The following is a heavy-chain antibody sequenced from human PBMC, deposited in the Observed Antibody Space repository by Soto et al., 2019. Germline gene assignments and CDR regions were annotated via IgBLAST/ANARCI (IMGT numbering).Heavy chain of an antibody. V-gene: IGHV3-23*01. CDR3: AKGKSSGWYYFDY. J-gene: IGHJ4*02. CDR2: ISASGRDT. Sequence: GGSLRLSCAASGFTFSNYAMSWVRQAPGKGREWVSGISASGRDTYYADSVKDRFTISRDNSKNMVYLQVNSLRADDTAIYYCAKGKSSGWYYFDYWGQGT. CDR1: GFTFSNYA. D-gene: IGHD6-19*01.